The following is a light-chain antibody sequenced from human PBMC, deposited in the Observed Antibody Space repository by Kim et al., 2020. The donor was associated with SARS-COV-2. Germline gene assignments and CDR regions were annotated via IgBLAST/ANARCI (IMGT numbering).Light chain of an antibody. J-gene: IGKJ4*01. CDR1: QSVNVK. CDR3: QQYNNWPLS. V-gene: IGKV3-15*01. CDR2: DAS. Sequence: PGERATLACRASQSVNVKLAWYQQKPGQPPRLLVSDASTRATGIPARFSGSGSGTEFTLTISSLQSEDFAVYYCQQYNNWPLSFGGGTKVDIK.